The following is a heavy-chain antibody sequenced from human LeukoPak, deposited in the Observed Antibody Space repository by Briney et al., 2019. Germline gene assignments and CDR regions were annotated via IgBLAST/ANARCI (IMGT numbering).Heavy chain of an antibody. V-gene: IGHV1-2*06. Sequence: ASVKVSCKASGYTFTGYYMHWVRQAPGQELEWMGRINPNSGGTNYAQKFQGRVTMTRDTSISTAYMELSRLRSDDTAVYYCASRGVFGPRPPPWGQGTLVTVSS. CDR3: ASRGVFGPRPPP. CDR2: INPNSGGT. CDR1: GYTFTGYY. D-gene: IGHD3-10*01. J-gene: IGHJ5*02.